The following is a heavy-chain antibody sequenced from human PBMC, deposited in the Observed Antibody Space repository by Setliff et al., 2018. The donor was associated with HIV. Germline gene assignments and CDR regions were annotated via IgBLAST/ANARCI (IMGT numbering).Heavy chain of an antibody. J-gene: IGHJ4*02. D-gene: IGHD2-8*01. CDR3: ARGPRCTNGVCYYYFDY. CDR1: GYTFTTYH. CDR2: INPRGGST. V-gene: IGHV1-46*01. Sequence: ASVKVSCKTSGYTFTTYHISWVRQVPGQGLEWMGIINPRGGSTNYAQRFRDRVTMTRNTSTSTAYMELSRLRSDDTAVYYCARGPRCTNGVCYYYFDYWGQGTLVTVSS.